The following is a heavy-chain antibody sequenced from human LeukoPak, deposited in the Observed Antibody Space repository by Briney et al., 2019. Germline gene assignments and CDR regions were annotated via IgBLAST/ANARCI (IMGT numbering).Heavy chain of an antibody. V-gene: IGHV3-66*02. CDR3: ARSLRFYNWFDP. Sequence: GRSLRLSCAPSGFTVGSNYMSWVRQAPGKGLEWVSVIYSGGTTYYADSVKGRFTISRDNSKNTLYLQMNSLRAEDTAVYYCARSLRFYNWFDPWGQGTLVTVSS. CDR1: GFTVGSNY. D-gene: IGHD3-3*01. CDR2: IYSGGTT. J-gene: IGHJ5*02.